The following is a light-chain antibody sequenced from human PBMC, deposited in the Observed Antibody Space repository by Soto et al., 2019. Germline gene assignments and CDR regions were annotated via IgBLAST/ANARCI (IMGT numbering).Light chain of an antibody. V-gene: IGLV2-14*01. CDR2: DVS. J-gene: IGLJ2*01. Sequence: QSALTQPASVSGSPGQSITISCTGTSSDVGGYNYVSWYQQHPGKAPKLMIYDVSNRPSGVSNRFSGSKSGNTASLTISGLQAEDEADYYFSSYTSSSTGKVVFGGGTKLTVL. CDR3: SSYTSSSTGKVV. CDR1: SSDVGGYNY.